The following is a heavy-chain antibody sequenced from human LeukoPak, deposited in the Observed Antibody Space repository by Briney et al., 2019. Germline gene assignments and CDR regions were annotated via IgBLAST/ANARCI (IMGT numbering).Heavy chain of an antibody. V-gene: IGHV1-2*02. CDR2: INPNSGGA. CDR1: GYTFTGYY. Sequence: ASVKVSCKASGYTFTGYYMHWVRQAPGQGLEWMGWINPNSGGANYAQKFQGRVTMTRDTSISTAYMELSRLRSDDTAVYYCARIDIRYSRGVGDYWGQGTLVTVSS. D-gene: IGHD6-13*01. CDR3: ARIDIRYSRGVGDY. J-gene: IGHJ4*02.